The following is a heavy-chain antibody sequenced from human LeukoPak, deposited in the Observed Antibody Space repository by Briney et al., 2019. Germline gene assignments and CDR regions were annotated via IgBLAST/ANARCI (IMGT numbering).Heavy chain of an antibody. Sequence: GGSLRLSCAASGFTFSSYWMSWVRQAPGKGLEWVANIKQDGSEKYYVDSVKGRFTSSRDNAKNSLYLQMDSLRAEDTAVYYCARAHITYDSSGYYYVDWFDPWGQGTLVTVSS. V-gene: IGHV3-7*01. D-gene: IGHD3-22*01. CDR2: IKQDGSEK. CDR1: GFTFSSYW. CDR3: ARAHITYDSSGYYYVDWFDP. J-gene: IGHJ5*02.